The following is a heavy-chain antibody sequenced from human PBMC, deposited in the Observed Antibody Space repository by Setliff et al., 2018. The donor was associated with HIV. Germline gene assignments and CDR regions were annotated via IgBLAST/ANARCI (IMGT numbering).Heavy chain of an antibody. CDR2: FIPVLDIT. CDR3: ARGYYDSSIDY. D-gene: IGHD3-22*01. Sequence: GASVKVSCKASGGTSSTYAINWVRQAPGQGLEWMGQFIPVLDITNYAQKFQGTVTINADKSTSTAYMELSSLRSEDTAVYYCARGYYDSSIDYWGQGTLVTVSS. J-gene: IGHJ4*02. V-gene: IGHV1-69*10. CDR1: GGTSSTYA.